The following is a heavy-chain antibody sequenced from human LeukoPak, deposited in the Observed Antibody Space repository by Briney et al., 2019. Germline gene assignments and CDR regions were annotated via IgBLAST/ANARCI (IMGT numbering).Heavy chain of an antibody. CDR3: ARTRASLRSYYYYMDV. J-gene: IGHJ6*03. CDR1: GHTFTGYY. D-gene: IGHD2-15*01. Sequence: ASVKVSCKASGHTFTGYYMHWVRQAPGQGLEWMGRINPNSGGTNYAQKFQGRVTMTRDTSISTAYMELSRLRSDDTAVYYCARTRASLRSYYYYMDVWGKGTTVTVSS. CDR2: INPNSGGT. V-gene: IGHV1-2*06.